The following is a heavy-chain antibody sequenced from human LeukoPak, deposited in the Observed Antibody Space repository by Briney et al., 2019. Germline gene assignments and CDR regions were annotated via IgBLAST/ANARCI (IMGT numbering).Heavy chain of an antibody. D-gene: IGHD2-2*01. CDR2: IWFDGSAE. V-gene: IGHV3-30*02. J-gene: IGHJ4*01. CDR3: AKGLPDASSWY. CDR1: GFTFSNYV. Sequence: GGGLRVSCAESGFTFSNYVMQGVRQAPGKGVEGVAFIWFDGSAEYYAHSVKGPFTISRDNSKKTLYLQMSSLRAEDTALYFCAKGLPDASSWYWGPGTLGTLSS.